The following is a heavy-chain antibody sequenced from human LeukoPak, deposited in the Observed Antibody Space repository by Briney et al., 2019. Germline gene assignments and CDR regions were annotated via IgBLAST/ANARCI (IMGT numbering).Heavy chain of an antibody. CDR3: ARGDY. CDR1: GYTFTNYD. Sequence: ASVEVSCKASGYTFTNYDINWVRQATGQGLEWMGWMNSDSGNTGYGQKFQGRVTLTRDTSINTAYMELSSLRSEDTAVYYCARGDYWGQGTLVTVSS. CDR2: MNSDSGNT. V-gene: IGHV1-8*01. J-gene: IGHJ4*02.